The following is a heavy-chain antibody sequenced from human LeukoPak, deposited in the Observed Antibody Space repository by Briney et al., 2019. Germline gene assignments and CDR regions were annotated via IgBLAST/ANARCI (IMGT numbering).Heavy chain of an antibody. Sequence: SGGSLRLSCAASGFTFDDYAMHWVRQGPGKGLEWVSGISWSSDSIGYADSVKGRFTISRDNARNSLYLQMNSLRDEDTALYYCAKASFPAAIIGWFDPWGQGTLVTVSS. V-gene: IGHV3-9*01. CDR2: ISWSSDSI. J-gene: IGHJ5*02. CDR3: AKASFPAAIIGWFDP. CDR1: GFTFDDYA. D-gene: IGHD2-2*02.